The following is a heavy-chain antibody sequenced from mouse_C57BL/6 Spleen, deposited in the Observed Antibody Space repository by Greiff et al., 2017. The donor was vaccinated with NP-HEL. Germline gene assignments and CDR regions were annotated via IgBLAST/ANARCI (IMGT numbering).Heavy chain of an antibody. J-gene: IGHJ2*01. V-gene: IGHV1-18*01. D-gene: IGHD1-1*01. Sequence: VHVKQSGPELVKPGASVKIPCKASGYTFTDYNMDWVKQSHGKSLEWIGDINPNNGGTIYNQKFKGKATLTVDKSSSTAYMELRSLTSEDTAVYYCARGGILRYYFDYWGQGTTLTVSS. CDR1: GYTFTDYN. CDR3: ARGGILRYYFDY. CDR2: INPNNGGT.